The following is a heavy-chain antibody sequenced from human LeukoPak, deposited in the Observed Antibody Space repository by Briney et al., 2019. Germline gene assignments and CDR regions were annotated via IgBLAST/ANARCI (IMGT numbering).Heavy chain of an antibody. CDR1: GFTFSSYS. CDR3: ARGDIVVVPAANYYYYGMDV. J-gene: IGHJ6*02. Sequence: PGGSLRLSCAASGFTFSSYSMNWVRQAPGKGLEWVANIKQDGSEKYYVDSVKGRFTISRDNAKNSLYLQMNSLRAEDTAVYYCARGDIVVVPAANYYYYGMDVWGQGTTVTVSS. V-gene: IGHV3-7*01. D-gene: IGHD2-2*01. CDR2: IKQDGSEK.